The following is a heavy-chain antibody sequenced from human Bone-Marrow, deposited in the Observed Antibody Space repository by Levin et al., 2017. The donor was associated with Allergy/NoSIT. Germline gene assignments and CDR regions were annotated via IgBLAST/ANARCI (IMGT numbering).Heavy chain of an antibody. CDR1: GFTFSNYA. V-gene: IGHV3-23*01. CDR3: AKDRDFYGSGSLGT. J-gene: IGHJ5*02. D-gene: IGHD3-10*01. Sequence: SCAASGFTFSNYAMSWVRQAPGKGLEWVSGISGSGDSTYDGDSVKGRFTISRDNSKNTLYLQMNSLRAEDTAVYYCAKDRDFYGSGSLGTWGQGTLVTVSS. CDR2: ISGSGDST.